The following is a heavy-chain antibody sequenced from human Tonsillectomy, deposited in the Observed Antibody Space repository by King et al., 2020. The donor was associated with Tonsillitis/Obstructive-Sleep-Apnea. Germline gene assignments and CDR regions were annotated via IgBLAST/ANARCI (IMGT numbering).Heavy chain of an antibody. CDR1: EFTFSTYW. Sequence: VQLVESGGGLVQPGGSLRLSCAASEFTFSTYWMHWVRQAPGKGLVWVSHINSDGSSTSYADSVKGRFTISRDNAKNTLYLQMHSLRAEDTGVYYCARGFCRSTRWLGGGFDPWGQGNLVTVSS. CDR3: ARGFCRSTRWLGGGFDP. CDR2: INSDGSST. V-gene: IGHV3-74*01. J-gene: IGHJ5*02. D-gene: IGHD2-2*01.